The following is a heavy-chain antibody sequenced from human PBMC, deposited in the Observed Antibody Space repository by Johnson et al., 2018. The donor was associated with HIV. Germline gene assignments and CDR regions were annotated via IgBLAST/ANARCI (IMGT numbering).Heavy chain of an antibody. Sequence: EVQLVESGGGVVQPGRSLRLSCAASGFTFSSYAMHWVRQAPGKGLEWVSAISGSGGRTYYADSVKGRFTISRDNSKNTLYLQMNSLRAEDTAVYYCAKDLNYGSGPVDIWGQGTMVTVSS. CDR1: GFTFSSYA. J-gene: IGHJ3*02. CDR2: ISGSGGRT. CDR3: AKDLNYGSGPVDI. V-gene: IGHV3-23*04. D-gene: IGHD3-10*01.